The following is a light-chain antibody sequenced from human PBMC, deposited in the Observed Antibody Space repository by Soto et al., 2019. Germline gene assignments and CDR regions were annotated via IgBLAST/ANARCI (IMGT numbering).Light chain of an antibody. CDR1: SSDVGGYNY. J-gene: IGLJ2*01. CDR2: DVS. CDR3: SSYTSSIL. Sequence: QPALTQPASVSGSPGQSITISCTGTSSDVGGYNYASWYQQHPGKAPKLMIYDVSNRPSGVSNRFSGSKSGNTASLTISGLQAEDEADYYCSSYTSSILFGGGTKLTVL. V-gene: IGLV2-14*01.